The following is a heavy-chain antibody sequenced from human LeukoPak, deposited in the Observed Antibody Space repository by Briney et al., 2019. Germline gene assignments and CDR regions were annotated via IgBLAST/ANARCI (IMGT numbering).Heavy chain of an antibody. Sequence: GASVKVSCKASGYTFTGYYMHWVRQAPGQGLEWMGRINPNSGGTNYAQKFQGRVTMTRDTSISTAYMELGRLRSDDTAVYYCARGFHSSSWYYFDYWGQGTLVTVSS. J-gene: IGHJ4*02. V-gene: IGHV1-2*06. CDR1: GYTFTGYY. CDR2: INPNSGGT. CDR3: ARGFHSSSWYYFDY. D-gene: IGHD6-13*01.